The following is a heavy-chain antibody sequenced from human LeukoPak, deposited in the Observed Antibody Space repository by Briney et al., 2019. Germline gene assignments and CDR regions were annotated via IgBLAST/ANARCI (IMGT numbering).Heavy chain of an antibody. J-gene: IGHJ4*02. CDR1: GGSFSGYY. D-gene: IGHD6-13*01. CDR2: INHSGST. Sequence: PSETLSLTCAVYGGSFSGYYWSWIRQPPGKGLEWIGEINHSGSTNYNPSLKSRVTISVDTSKNQFSLKLSSVTAADTAVYYCARGDLWAIAAAGQNWGQGTLVTVSS. CDR3: ARGDLWAIAAAGQN. V-gene: IGHV4-34*01.